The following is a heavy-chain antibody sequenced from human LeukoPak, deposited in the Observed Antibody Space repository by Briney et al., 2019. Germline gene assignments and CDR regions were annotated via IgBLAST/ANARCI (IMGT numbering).Heavy chain of an antibody. CDR3: AREWLIVVTGTGHLDY. V-gene: IGHV1-2*02. CDR2: IIPNTGGT. Sequence: ASVKVSCKASGYSFSGFYMHWVRQAPGQGLEWLGWIIPNTGGTNYAQKFQGRVTMTRDTTISTAYMELSSLRSDDTAVYYCAREWLIVVTGTGHLDYWGQGTLVTVSS. CDR1: GYSFSGFY. J-gene: IGHJ4*02. D-gene: IGHD6-19*01.